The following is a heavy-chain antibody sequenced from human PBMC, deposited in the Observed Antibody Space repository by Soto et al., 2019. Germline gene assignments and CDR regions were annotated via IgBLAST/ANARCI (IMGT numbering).Heavy chain of an antibody. Sequence: QVQLQESGPGLVKPSQTLSLTCTVSGGSISSPDHHWTWIRQSPGKGLEWIGAIYYSASTYYNPSLVSRLRISVDTSKNQCSWRLTSVTAADTAVYYCTRDSRTPSGGMDVWGQGTTVTVSS. CDR3: TRDSRTPSGGMDV. CDR2: IYYSAST. CDR1: GGSISSPDHH. J-gene: IGHJ6*02. V-gene: IGHV4-30-4*01.